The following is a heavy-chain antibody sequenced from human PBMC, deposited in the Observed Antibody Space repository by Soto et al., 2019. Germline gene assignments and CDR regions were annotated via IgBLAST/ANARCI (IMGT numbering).Heavy chain of an antibody. J-gene: IGHJ4*02. CDR2: VYYSGST. CDR3: ARTTAVPNSLRSRYFFDY. CDR1: GGSVSRVSYY. V-gene: IGHV4-61*01. D-gene: IGHD4-17*01. Sequence: PSETLSLTCNVSGGSVSRVSYYWSWIRQSPGKGLEWIGYVYYSGSTNYNPSLKSRVTISVDTSKNQFSLRLSSVTTADTALYYCARTTAVPNSLRSRYFFDYWGQGTLVTVSS.